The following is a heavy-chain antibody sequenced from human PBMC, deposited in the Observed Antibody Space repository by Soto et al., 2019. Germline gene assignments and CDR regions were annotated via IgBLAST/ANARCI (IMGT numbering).Heavy chain of an antibody. CDR1: GDSISSGGYY. Sequence: QVQLQESGPGQVKPSQTLSLTCTVSGDSISSGGYYWSWIRQHPGKGLEWIGYIYNSGSTYYNPSLKSRLTISVDTSKNQFSLKLSSVTAADTAVYFCARLQTYYYESSAVGAIDFWGQGTRVTFSS. J-gene: IGHJ3*01. CDR3: ARLQTYYYESSAVGAIDF. D-gene: IGHD3-22*01. V-gene: IGHV4-31*03. CDR2: IYNSGST.